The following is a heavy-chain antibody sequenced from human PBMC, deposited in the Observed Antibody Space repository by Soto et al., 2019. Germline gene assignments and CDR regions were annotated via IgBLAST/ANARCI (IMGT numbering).Heavy chain of an antibody. CDR1: GFTFTIYA. D-gene: IGHD1-26*01. Sequence: GGSLRLSCAASGFTFTIYAMSWVRQAPGKGLEWVSAISGSGGTTYYADSVKGRFTISRDNSKNTLNLQMNSLRAEDTAVYYCAKDRLMRTGAPRFDFWGQGTLVTVSS. J-gene: IGHJ4*02. CDR3: AKDRLMRTGAPRFDF. V-gene: IGHV3-23*01. CDR2: ISGSGGTT.